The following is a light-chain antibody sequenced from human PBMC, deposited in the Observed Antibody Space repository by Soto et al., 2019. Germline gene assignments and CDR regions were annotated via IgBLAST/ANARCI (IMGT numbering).Light chain of an antibody. Sequence: QSALTQPASVSGSPGQSITISCTGTSSDVGGYNYVSWYQQHPGKAPKLMIYDVSNRPSGVSNRFSGSKSGNTASLTISGRQAEHEADYYCSSYTSSSTTFGRGTKLTVL. CDR2: DVS. V-gene: IGLV2-14*01. CDR1: SSDVGGYNY. J-gene: IGLJ2*01. CDR3: SSYTSSSTT.